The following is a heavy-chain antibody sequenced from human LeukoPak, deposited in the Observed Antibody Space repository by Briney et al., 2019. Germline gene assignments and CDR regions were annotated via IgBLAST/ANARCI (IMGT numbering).Heavy chain of an antibody. Sequence: GGSLRLSCAASGFTFSSYAMHWVRQAPGKGLEYVSAISSNGGSTYYANSVKGRFTISRDNSKNTLYLQMGSLRAEDTAVYYCARDSGYSYGFNWFDPWGQGTLVTVSS. J-gene: IGHJ5*02. V-gene: IGHV3-64*01. CDR2: ISSNGGST. CDR1: GFTFSSYA. D-gene: IGHD5-18*01. CDR3: ARDSGYSYGFNWFDP.